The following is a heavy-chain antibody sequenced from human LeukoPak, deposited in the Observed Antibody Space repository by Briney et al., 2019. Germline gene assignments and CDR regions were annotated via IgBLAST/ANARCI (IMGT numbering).Heavy chain of an antibody. Sequence: PGGSLRLSCAASGFTFSDYYMSWIRQAPGKGLEWVSYISSSSSYTNYADSVKGRFTISRDNAKNSLYLQMNSLRAEDTAVYYCARDTEYYYDSSGYRTFDYWGQGTLVTVSS. CDR3: ARDTEYYYDSSGYRTFDY. CDR1: GFTFSDYY. D-gene: IGHD3-22*01. J-gene: IGHJ4*02. CDR2: ISSSSSYT. V-gene: IGHV3-11*06.